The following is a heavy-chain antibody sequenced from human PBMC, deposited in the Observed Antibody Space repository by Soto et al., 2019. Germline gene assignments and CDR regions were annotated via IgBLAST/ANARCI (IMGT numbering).Heavy chain of an antibody. CDR3: ATKTWSGYRFDY. D-gene: IGHD3-3*01. CDR2: ISGSGGST. CDR1: GFTFSSYA. Sequence: GGSLRLSCAASGFTFSSYATSWVRQAPGKGLEWVSAISGSGGSTYYADSVKGRFTISRDNSKNTLYLQMNSLRAEDTAVYYCATKTWSGYRFDYWGQGTLVTVSS. V-gene: IGHV3-23*01. J-gene: IGHJ4*02.